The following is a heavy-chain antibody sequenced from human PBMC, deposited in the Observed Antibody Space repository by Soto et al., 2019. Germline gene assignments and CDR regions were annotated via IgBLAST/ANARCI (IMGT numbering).Heavy chain of an antibody. J-gene: IGHJ4*02. D-gene: IGHD4-17*01. CDR3: AGDSGKSDYAFDF. CDR1: GGPVSSYT. CDR2: IIPLLGRA. Sequence: QVQLVQSGAEVKKPGSSVKVSCKASGGPVSSYTLSWVRQAPGQGLEWMGRIIPLLGRATYAGKFQGRVTITANKSTSTVYMDVSSLRSEDTAVYFCAGDSGKSDYAFDFWGQGTLVTVSS. V-gene: IGHV1-69*08.